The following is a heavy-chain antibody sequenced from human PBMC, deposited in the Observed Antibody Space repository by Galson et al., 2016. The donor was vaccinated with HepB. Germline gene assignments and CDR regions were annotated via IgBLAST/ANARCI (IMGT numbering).Heavy chain of an antibody. CDR3: ASPHYDSTNYYVREWFDP. Sequence: SLRLSCAASGLTFSSHAMSWVRQAPGKGLEWVSTITGSGGGTYYADSVKGRFTISRENSKSTLYLQMNTLRAEDTAIYYCASPHYDSTNYYVREWFDPWGQGTLVTVSS. CDR2: ITGSGGGT. CDR1: GLTFSSHA. J-gene: IGHJ5*02. D-gene: IGHD3-10*02. V-gene: IGHV3-23*01.